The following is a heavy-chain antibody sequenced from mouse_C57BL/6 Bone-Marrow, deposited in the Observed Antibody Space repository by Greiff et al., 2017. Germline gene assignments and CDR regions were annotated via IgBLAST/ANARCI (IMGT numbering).Heavy chain of an antibody. J-gene: IGHJ2*01. CDR2: ISYDGSN. D-gene: IGHD1-1*01. Sequence: EVKLQESGPGLVKPSQSLSLTCSVTGYSITSGYYWNWIRQFPGNKLEWMGYISYDGSNNYNPSLKNRISITRDTSKNQFFLKLNSVTTEDTATYYGARDDGSSWYYFDYWGQGTTLTVSS. CDR1: GYSITSGYY. CDR3: ARDDGSSWYYFDY. V-gene: IGHV3-6*01.